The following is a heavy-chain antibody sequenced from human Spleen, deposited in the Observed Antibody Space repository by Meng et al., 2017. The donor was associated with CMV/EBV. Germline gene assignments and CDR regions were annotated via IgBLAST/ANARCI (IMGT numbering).Heavy chain of an antibody. V-gene: IGHV1-2*02. CDR3: ARGPLWPDEDNWFDP. Sequence: SGYAFTDFYMHWVRQAPGQGLEWMGWINPNSGGTAYPQKFQGRVTMTRDTSISTAYMELSRLRSDDTAVYYCARGPLWPDEDNWFDPWGQGTLVTVSS. D-gene: IGHD2-21*01. CDR2: INPNSGGT. CDR1: GYAFTDFY. J-gene: IGHJ5*02.